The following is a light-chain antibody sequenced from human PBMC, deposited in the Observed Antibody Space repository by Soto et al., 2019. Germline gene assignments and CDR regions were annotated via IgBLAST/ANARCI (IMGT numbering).Light chain of an antibody. V-gene: IGKV3-15*01. CDR2: GAS. CDR3: QQYNNWPPLT. J-gene: IGKJ4*01. CDR1: QSVSSN. Sequence: EIVMTQSPATLSVSPGERATLSCRASQSVSSNLAWYQQKPGQAPRLLIHGASTRATGIPARFSGSGSGTEFTLTISSLQSEDFAVYYCQQYNNWPPLTFGGGTQVEIK.